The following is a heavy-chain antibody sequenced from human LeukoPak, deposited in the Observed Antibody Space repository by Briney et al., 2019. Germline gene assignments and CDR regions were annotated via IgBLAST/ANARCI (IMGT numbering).Heavy chain of an antibody. CDR2: IYYSGNT. CDR3: ARQTGSGLFILP. V-gene: IGHV4-39*01. Sequence: SETLSLTCTVSGVSISSSNSYWGWLRQPPGKGLEWIGSIYYSGNTYYNASLKSQVSISIDTSKNQFSLKLTSVTAADTAVYYCARQTGSGLFILPGGQGTLVTVSS. J-gene: IGHJ4*02. CDR1: GVSISSSNSY. D-gene: IGHD3/OR15-3a*01.